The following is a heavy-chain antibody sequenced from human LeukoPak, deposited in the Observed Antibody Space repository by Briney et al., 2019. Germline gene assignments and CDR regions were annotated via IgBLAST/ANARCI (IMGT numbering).Heavy chain of an antibody. D-gene: IGHD3-22*01. CDR2: IYYNGST. V-gene: IGHV4-59*01. CDR3: ARAVVLYYDGSGYSTRFDY. Sequence: SETLSLTCTVSGGSLSSYYWSWIRQPPGKGLEWVGYIYYNGSTNYTPSLKSRVTIPPDTSKNQFSLKLRSVTAADTAMYYCARAVVLYYDGSGYSTRFDYWGQGTLVTVSS. CDR1: GGSLSSYY. J-gene: IGHJ4*02.